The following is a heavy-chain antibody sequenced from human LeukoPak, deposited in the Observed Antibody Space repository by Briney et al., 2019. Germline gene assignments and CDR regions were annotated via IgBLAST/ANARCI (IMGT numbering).Heavy chain of an antibody. CDR3: AKVSRGYRRGGTQYYSGMDV. CDR1: GFTLSTYA. J-gene: IGHJ6*01. Sequence: GGSLRLSCAASGFTLSTYAMTWVRQAPGKGLEWVSGVFGNGSTYYAYSIKGRFTSSRDNSKNTLFLQMNSLRAEDTAVYYCAKVSRGYRRGGTQYYSGMDVWGQGPTVTVSS. V-gene: IGHV3-23*01. CDR2: VFGNGST. D-gene: IGHD2-15*01.